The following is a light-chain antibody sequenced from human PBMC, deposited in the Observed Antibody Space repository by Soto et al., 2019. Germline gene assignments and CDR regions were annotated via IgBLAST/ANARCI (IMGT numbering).Light chain of an antibody. J-gene: IGKJ5*01. Sequence: DIQMTQSPSTLSAYVGATVTVTCRASQSVSGWLAWYPTKTGKDPKLLIYAASSLQSGVPSRLSGSGSGKDGTLTIRSLQPEEVATDYGKQRYSNLITVGQGPRLEIK. CDR3: KQRYSNLIT. CDR2: AAS. CDR1: QSVSGW. V-gene: IGKV1-39*01.